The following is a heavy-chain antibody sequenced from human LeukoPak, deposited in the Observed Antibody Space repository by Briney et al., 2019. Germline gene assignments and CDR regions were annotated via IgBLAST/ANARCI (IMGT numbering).Heavy chain of an antibody. V-gene: IGHV3-66*01. CDR2: IYSGGGT. CDR1: GFTVTNNY. CDR3: ARDLGYGSGTLAIDY. Sequence: GGSLRLSCAASGFTVTNNYMSWVRQAPGKGLEWVSVIYSGGGTSYADSVKGRFTISRDNSKNTLFLQMNSLRAEDTAVYYCARDLGYGSGTLAIDYWGQGTLVTVSS. D-gene: IGHD3-10*01. J-gene: IGHJ4*02.